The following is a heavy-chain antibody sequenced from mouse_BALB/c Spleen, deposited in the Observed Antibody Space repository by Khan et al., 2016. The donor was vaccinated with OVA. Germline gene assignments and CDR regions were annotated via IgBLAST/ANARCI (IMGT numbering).Heavy chain of an antibody. D-gene: IGHD1-1*01. V-gene: IGHV5-6*01. CDR3: ARLVYNTVIEGSAC. Sequence: EVELVESGGDLVKPGGSLKLSCAASGFTFSTYGMSWVRQTPDKRLEWVATVSTGGGYTYYPDSVKGRFTISRDNAKKTLYLPMSSLKSEDTAMISCARLVYNTVIEGSACGGQGTLVMVPA. CDR1: GFTFSTYG. CDR2: VSTGGGYT. J-gene: IGHJ3*01.